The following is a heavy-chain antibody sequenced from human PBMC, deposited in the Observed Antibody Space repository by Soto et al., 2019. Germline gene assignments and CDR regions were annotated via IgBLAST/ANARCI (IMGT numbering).Heavy chain of an antibody. CDR2: IYYSGST. CDR1: GGSISSYY. V-gene: IGHV4-59*01. J-gene: IGHJ4*02. CDR3: AHRADMNGNWNGGYFDY. D-gene: IGHD1-1*01. Sequence: PSETLSLTCTVSGGSISSYYWSWIRQPPGKGLEWIGYIYYSGSTNYSPSLQNRLSITKDTSKNQVVLTMTNMDPADTAIYYCAHRADMNGNWNGGYFDYWGQGALVTVSS.